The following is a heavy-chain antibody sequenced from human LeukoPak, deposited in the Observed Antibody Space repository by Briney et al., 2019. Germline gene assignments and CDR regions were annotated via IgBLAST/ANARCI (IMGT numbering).Heavy chain of an antibody. CDR1: GYRFTSYW. J-gene: IGHJ3*02. Sequence: GESLKISSKGSGYRFTSYWIGWVRQMPGKGLERMGIIYPGDSDTRYSPSFQGQVTISAVKSISTAYLQWSSLKASDSAMYYCARTGSSGPDAFDIWGQGTMVTVSS. V-gene: IGHV5-51*01. CDR3: ARTGSSGPDAFDI. D-gene: IGHD1-26*01. CDR2: IYPGDSDT.